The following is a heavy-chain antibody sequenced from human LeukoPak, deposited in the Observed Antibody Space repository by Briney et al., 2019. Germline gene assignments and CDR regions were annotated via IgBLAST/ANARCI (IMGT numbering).Heavy chain of an antibody. D-gene: IGHD3-10*01. V-gene: IGHV3-11*04. CDR2: ISSSGSTI. Sequence: GGSLRLSCAASRFTFSDYYMSWIRQAPGKGLEWVSYISSSGSTIYYADSVKGRFTISRDNSKNTLYLQMNSLRAEDTAVYYCAAYGSESHKFDYWGQGTLVTVSS. CDR3: AAYGSESHKFDY. CDR1: RFTFSDYY. J-gene: IGHJ4*02.